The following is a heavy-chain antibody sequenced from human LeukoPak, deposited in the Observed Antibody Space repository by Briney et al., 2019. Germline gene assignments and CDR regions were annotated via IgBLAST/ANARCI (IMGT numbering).Heavy chain of an antibody. CDR2: ISGSGGGT. J-gene: IGHJ4*02. D-gene: IGHD2-2*01. Sequence: PGGSLRLSCAASGFTFSSYAMSWVRQAPGKGLEWVSAISGSGGGTYYADSVKGRFTISRDNSKNTLYLQMNSLRAEDTAVYYCAKGVVPAAHRYYFDYWGQGTLVTVSS. CDR3: AKGVVPAAHRYYFDY. V-gene: IGHV3-23*01. CDR1: GFTFSSYA.